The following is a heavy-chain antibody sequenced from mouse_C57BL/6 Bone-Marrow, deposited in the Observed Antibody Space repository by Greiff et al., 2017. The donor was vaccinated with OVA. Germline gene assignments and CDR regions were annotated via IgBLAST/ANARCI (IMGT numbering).Heavy chain of an antibody. D-gene: IGHD1-1*01. CDR1: GYTFTSYG. CDR3: ARYYYGGAMDY. V-gene: IGHV1-81*01. J-gene: IGHJ4*01. Sequence: VQLQQSGAELARPGASVKLSCKASGYTFTSYGISWVKQRTGQGLEWIGEIYPRSGNTYYNEKFKGKATLTADKSSSTAYMELRSLTSEDSAVYFCARYYYGGAMDYWGQGTSGTVSS. CDR2: IYPRSGNT.